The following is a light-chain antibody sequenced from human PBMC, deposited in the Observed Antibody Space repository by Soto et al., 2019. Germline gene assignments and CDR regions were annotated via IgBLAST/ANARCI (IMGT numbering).Light chain of an antibody. Sequence: QSALTQPRSVSGSPGQSVTISCTGTSSDVGAYTYVSWYQQHPGKAPKVIIYDVTKRPSGVPDRFSGSKSDNTASLSISWLQAEDEADYYCCSYAGSNTLLFGGGTQLTVL. J-gene: IGLJ2*01. CDR1: SSDVGAYTY. CDR3: CSYAGSNTLL. CDR2: DVT. V-gene: IGLV2-11*01.